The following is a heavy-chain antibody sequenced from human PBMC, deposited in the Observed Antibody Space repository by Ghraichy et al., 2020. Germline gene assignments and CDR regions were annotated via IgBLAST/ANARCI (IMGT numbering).Heavy chain of an antibody. CDR3: ASATAWLGNDY. D-gene: IGHD6-19*01. Sequence: SQTLSLTCTVSGVSVNSGSHYWSWIRQAPGKGLEWIGYIYYSGSTNYKPSLKSRVTISLDTSNNQFSLRLSSVTAVDTAVYYCASATAWLGNDYWGQGTLVTVSS. CDR1: GVSVNSGSHY. V-gene: IGHV4-61*01. CDR2: IYYSGST. J-gene: IGHJ4*02.